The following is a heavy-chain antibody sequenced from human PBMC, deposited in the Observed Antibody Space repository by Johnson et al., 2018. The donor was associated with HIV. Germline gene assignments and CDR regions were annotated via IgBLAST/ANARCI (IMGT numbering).Heavy chain of an antibody. D-gene: IGHD2-21*02. CDR2: INSDGSSR. CDR1: GFTFDDYG. Sequence: VQLVESGGGLIQPGGSLRLSCAASGFTFDDYGMSWVRQAPGKGLVWVSRINSDGSSRNYADTVKGRFSISRDNFKNTLNLQMNSLRAEDTAVYYCAKDRGVVVTAAPYEAFDIWGQGTMVTVSS. CDR3: AKDRGVVVTAAPYEAFDI. V-gene: IGHV3-23*03. J-gene: IGHJ3*02.